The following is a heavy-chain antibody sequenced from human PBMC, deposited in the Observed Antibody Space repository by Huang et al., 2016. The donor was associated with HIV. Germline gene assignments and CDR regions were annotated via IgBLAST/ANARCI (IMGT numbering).Heavy chain of an antibody. CDR3: VKDSPGVITIFGGDV. CDR1: GFTFRQYA. V-gene: IGHV3-30*18. D-gene: IGHD3-3*01. CDR2: ISYDGSEK. J-gene: IGHJ6*02. Sequence: QVQLVESGGGVVQPGRSLRLSCAASGFTFRQYAIHWVRQAPGKWLDVVALISYDGSEKYFGASVKGRFTISRDNSKNMLYLQMNSLRPDDSAMYYCVKDSPGVITIFGGDVWGQGTTVTVSS.